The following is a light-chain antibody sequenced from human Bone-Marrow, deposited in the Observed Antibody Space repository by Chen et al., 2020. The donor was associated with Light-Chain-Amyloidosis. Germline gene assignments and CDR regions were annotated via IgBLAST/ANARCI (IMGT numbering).Light chain of an antibody. CDR3: QSADSSGTYEVI. Sequence: SYELTQTHSVSVSPGQTAMITCSGDDLPTKYAYWYQQKPGQAPVLVIHRDTGRPSGISERFSGSSSGTTATLTISGVQAEDEADYHCQSADSSGTYEVIFGGGTKLTVL. V-gene: IGLV3-25*03. CDR1: DLPTKY. J-gene: IGLJ2*01. CDR2: RDT.